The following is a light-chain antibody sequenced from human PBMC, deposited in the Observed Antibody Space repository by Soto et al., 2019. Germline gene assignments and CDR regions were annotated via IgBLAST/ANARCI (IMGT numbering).Light chain of an antibody. V-gene: IGKV3-15*01. Sequence: ELVLTQSPATLSAYPREGVTPSXRASXTVPSXIAWYQQKPXQAPRLXXYGASTRANGVPGRFSGTGSGTELTLTISSLKSEDYAVYDRQQYKSWPTITFGQGTRLEIK. CDR1: XTVPSX. J-gene: IGKJ5*01. CDR2: GAS. CDR3: QQYKSWPTIT.